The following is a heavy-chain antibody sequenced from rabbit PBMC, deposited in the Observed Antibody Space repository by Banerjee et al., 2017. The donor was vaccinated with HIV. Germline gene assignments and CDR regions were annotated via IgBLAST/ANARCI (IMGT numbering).Heavy chain of an antibody. CDR1: GISFSSSYY. CDR2: ISTSSGST. J-gene: IGHJ6*01. CDR3: ARGAGNSDYYGMDL. D-gene: IGHD8-1*01. Sequence: QQQLEESGGGLVKPGGTLTLTCKASGISFSSSYYMCWVRQAPGKGLEWIGCISTSSGSTYYASWAKGRFTISKTSSTTVTLQMTSLTAADTATYFCARGAGNSDYYGMDLWGQGTLVTVS. V-gene: IGHV1S45*01.